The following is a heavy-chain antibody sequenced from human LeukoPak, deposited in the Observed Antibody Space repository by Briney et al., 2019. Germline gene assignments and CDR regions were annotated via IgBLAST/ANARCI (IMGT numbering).Heavy chain of an antibody. Sequence: GGSLRLSCAASGFTVSSNYMSWVRQAPGKGLEWVSVIYSGGSTYYADSVKGRFTISRDNSKNTLYLQMNSLRAEDTAVYYCAREPPTKYCSGGSCYSTYFDYWGQGTLVTVSS. J-gene: IGHJ4*02. D-gene: IGHD2-15*01. CDR1: GFTVSSNY. CDR2: IYSGGST. V-gene: IGHV3-53*05. CDR3: AREPPTKYCSGGSCYSTYFDY.